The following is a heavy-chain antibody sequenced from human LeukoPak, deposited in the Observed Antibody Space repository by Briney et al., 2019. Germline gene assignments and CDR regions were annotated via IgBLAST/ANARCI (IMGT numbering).Heavy chain of an antibody. CDR2: ISRSSSPI. V-gene: IGHV3-48*01. Sequence: SGGSLRLSCAASGFTFSSYRMNWVRQAPGKGLEWVSYISRSSSPIFYADSVKRRFTISRDNAKNSLYLQMNSLRAEDTAVYYCARDGELQDLDAFDIWGQGTMVTVSS. CDR1: GFTFSSYR. J-gene: IGHJ3*02. D-gene: IGHD5-24*01. CDR3: ARDGELQDLDAFDI.